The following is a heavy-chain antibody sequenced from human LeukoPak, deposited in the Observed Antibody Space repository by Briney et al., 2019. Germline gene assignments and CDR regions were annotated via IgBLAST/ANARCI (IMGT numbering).Heavy chain of an antibody. CDR3: ARGPSIAARLEVDY. CDR2: INPNSGGT. Sequence: ASVKVSCKASGYTFTGYYMHWVRQAPGQGLEWMGWINPNSGGTNYAQKFQGRVTMTRDTSISTAYMELSRLGSDDTAVYYCARGPSIAARLEVDYWGQGTLVTVSS. CDR1: GYTFTGYY. V-gene: IGHV1-2*02. D-gene: IGHD6-6*01. J-gene: IGHJ4*02.